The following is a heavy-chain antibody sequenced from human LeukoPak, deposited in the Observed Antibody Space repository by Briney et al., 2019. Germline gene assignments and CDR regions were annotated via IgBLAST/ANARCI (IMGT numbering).Heavy chain of an antibody. Sequence: GGSLRLSCAASGFTFSNYGMHWVRQAPGKGLEWVAFIRYDGSDKYYADSVKGRLTISRDNSKKTLYLQMNSLRAEDTAVYYCAKEYAGSHYYYYCMDVWGKGTTVTVSS. J-gene: IGHJ6*03. CDR1: GFTFSNYG. CDR3: AKEYAGSHYYYYCMDV. CDR2: IRYDGSDK. V-gene: IGHV3-30*02.